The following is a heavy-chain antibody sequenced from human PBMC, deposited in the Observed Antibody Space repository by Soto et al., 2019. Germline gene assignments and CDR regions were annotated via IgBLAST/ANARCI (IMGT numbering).Heavy chain of an antibody. CDR1: RYSFLRYG. Sequence: SVTVSCKACRYSFLRYGICWLRQAPGEGLEWMGWISAYNGNTNYAQKLQGRVTMTTDTSTSTAYMELRSLRSDDTAVYYCACEPGTHSGYRSYYFDYWGQGTLVTVSS. CDR3: ACEPGTHSGYRSYYFDY. D-gene: IGHD3-22*01. CDR2: ISAYNGNT. J-gene: IGHJ4*02. V-gene: IGHV1-18*01.